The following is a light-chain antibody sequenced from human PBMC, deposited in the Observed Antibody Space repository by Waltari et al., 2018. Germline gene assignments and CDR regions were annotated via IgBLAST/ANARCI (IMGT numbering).Light chain of an antibody. J-gene: IGLJ1*01. V-gene: IGLV2-14*01. CDR1: SSDVGGYNH. Sequence: QSALTQAASVSGSPGQSITISCTGTSSDVGGYNHASCYQHHPGKAPKLIISEVSNRPSGVSYRFSGSKSGNTASLTISGLQAEDEADYYCSSYTSSSIPYVFGTGTKVTVL. CDR2: EVS. CDR3: SSYTSSSIPYV.